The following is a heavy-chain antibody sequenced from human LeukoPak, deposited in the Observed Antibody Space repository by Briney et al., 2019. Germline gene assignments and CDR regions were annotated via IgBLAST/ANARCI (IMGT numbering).Heavy chain of an antibody. D-gene: IGHD6-19*01. V-gene: IGHV3-7*01. J-gene: IGHJ4*02. CDR2: INQDGSDE. Sequence: EGSLRLSCAASGFTFRTYWMSWFRQAPGKGLEWVANINQDGSDENYLDSVKGRFTISRDNAKNSLYLQMNSLRAEDTAVYYCARERGYSSGFDYWGQGTLVTVSS. CDR3: ARERGYSSGFDY. CDR1: GFTFRTYW.